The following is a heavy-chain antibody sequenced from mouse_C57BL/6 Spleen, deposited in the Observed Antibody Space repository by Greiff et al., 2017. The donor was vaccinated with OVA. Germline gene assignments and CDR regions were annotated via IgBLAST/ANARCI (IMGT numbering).Heavy chain of an antibody. J-gene: IGHJ4*01. CDR3: ARPHYGNYGPYYYAMDY. V-gene: IGHV5-17*01. CDR2: ISSGSSTI. CDR1: GFTFSDYG. Sequence: EVKLMESGGGLVKPGGSLKLSCAASGFTFSDYGMHWVRQAPEKGLEWVAYISSGSSTIYYADTVKGRFTISRDNAKNTLFLQMTSLRSEDTAMYYCARPHYGNYGPYYYAMDYWGQGTSVTVSS. D-gene: IGHD2-1*01.